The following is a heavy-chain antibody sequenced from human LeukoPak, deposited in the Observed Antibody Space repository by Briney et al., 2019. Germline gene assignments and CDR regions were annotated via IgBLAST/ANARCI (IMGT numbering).Heavy chain of an antibody. CDR3: ARGVAAAEEDAFDI. CDR1: GYTFTSYD. Sequence: ASVKVSCKASGYTFTSYDINWVRQATGQGLEWMGWISAYNGNTNYAQKLQGRITMTTDTSTSTAYMELRSLRSDDTAVYYCARGVAAAEEDAFDIWGQGTMVTVSS. J-gene: IGHJ3*02. D-gene: IGHD6-13*01. CDR2: ISAYNGNT. V-gene: IGHV1-18*01.